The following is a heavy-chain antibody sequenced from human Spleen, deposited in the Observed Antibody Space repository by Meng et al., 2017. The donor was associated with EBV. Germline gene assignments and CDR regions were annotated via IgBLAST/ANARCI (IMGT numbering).Heavy chain of an antibody. CDR1: GGSVSSDSLY. D-gene: IGHD6-13*01. V-gene: IGHV4-61*01. J-gene: IGHJ5*02. CDR3: ASSLYSSSRVNWFDP. CDR2: VYYTGST. Sequence: VKRPESGPGLVKPSETLSLTCPVSGGSVSSDSLYWSWIRQPPGKGLEWIGYVYYTGSTNYNPSLKSRVTISVDTSKNQFSLKLNYVTAADTAVYYCASSLYSSSRVNWFDPWGQGALVTASS.